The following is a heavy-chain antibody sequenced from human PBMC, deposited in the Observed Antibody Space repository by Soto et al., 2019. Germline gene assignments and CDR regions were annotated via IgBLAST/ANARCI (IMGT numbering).Heavy chain of an antibody. CDR3: ARDRAAGGY. V-gene: IGHV3-48*04. CDR2: ISSGGDTI. CDR1: GFTFRGST. J-gene: IGHJ4*02. Sequence: PVGSLRLSCVASGFTFRGSTIHWVRQAPGKGLEWVAYISSGGDTIHYADSVRGRFTVSRDNARNSLSLQMNTLRVEDTALYYCARDRAAGGYWGQGTLVTVSS. D-gene: IGHD6-13*01.